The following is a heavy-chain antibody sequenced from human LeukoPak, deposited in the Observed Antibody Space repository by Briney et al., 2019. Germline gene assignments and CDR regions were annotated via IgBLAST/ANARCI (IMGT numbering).Heavy chain of an antibody. Sequence: GGSLRLSCAASGSIFSTYAMGWVRQAPGKGLEWVSSIKGGGGDPFYADSVKGRFTISRDNSKNTLFLRLNSLRAEDSAVYYCAKGGHDFNPFYWWGQGTLVTVSS. CDR2: IKGGGGDP. D-gene: IGHD2-21*02. J-gene: IGHJ4*02. V-gene: IGHV3-23*01. CDR1: GSIFSTYA. CDR3: AKGGHDFNPFYW.